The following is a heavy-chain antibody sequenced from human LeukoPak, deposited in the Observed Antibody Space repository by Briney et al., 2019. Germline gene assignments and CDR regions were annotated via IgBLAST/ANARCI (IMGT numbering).Heavy chain of an antibody. CDR1: GYTFTGYY. CDR3: ARGDIVVVPAAIERSFGVI. D-gene: IGHD2-2*01. Sequence: ASVKVSCKASGYTFTGYYMHWVRQAPGQGLEWMGWINPNSGGTNYAQKFQGRVTMTRATSTSPAYMELSRLRSEDTAVYYCARGDIVVVPAAIERSFGVIWGQGPLVTVSS. V-gene: IGHV1-2*02. J-gene: IGHJ4*02. CDR2: INPNSGGT.